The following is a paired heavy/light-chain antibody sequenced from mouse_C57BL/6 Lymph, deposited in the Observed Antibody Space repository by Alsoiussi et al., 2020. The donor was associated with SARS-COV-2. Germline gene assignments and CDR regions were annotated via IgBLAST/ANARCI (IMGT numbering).Light chain of an antibody. Sequence: DVLMTQTPLSLPVSLGDQASISCRSSQSIVHSNGNTYLEWYLQKPGQSPKLLIYKVSNRFSGVPDRFSGSGSGTDFTLKISRVEAEDLGVYYCFQGSHVPYTFGGGTKLEIK. V-gene: IGKV1-117*01. CDR3: FQGSHVPYT. CDR2: KVS. J-gene: IGKJ2*01. CDR1: QSIVHSNGNTY.
Heavy chain of an antibody. CDR2: IWWDDDK. Sequence: QVTLKESGPGILQPSQTLSLTCSFSGFSLSTFGMGVGWIRQPSGKGLEWLAHIWWDDDKYYNPALKSRLTISKDTSKNQVFLKIANVDTADTATYYCARIAYGPFAYWGQGTLVTVSA. J-gene: IGHJ3*01. V-gene: IGHV8-8*01. D-gene: IGHD2-10*02. CDR1: GFSLSTFGMG. CDR3: ARIAYGPFAY.